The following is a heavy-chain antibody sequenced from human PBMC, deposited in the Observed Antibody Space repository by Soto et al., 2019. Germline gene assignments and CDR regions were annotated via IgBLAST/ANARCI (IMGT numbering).Heavy chain of an antibody. D-gene: IGHD5-18*01. V-gene: IGHV3-23*01. Sequence: EVQLLESGGGLVQPGGSLRLSCAASGFTFGSSAMSWVRQAPGKGLEWVSSVSGSGGSTYYADSVKVRFTITRDKSKNTVSLRTNSLIVEDTAVYYCAILLGYSYCAVDYSGQGTLVTVSS. CDR1: GFTFGSSA. J-gene: IGHJ4*02. CDR3: AILLGYSYCAVDY. CDR2: VSGSGGST.